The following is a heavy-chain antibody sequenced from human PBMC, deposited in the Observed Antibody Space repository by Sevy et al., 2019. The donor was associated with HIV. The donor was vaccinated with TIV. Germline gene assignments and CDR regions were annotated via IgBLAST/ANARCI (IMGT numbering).Heavy chain of an antibody. V-gene: IGHV3-23*01. CDR1: GFTFSSYA. Sequence: GGSLRLSCAASGFTFSSYAMSWVRQAPGKGLEWVSAISGSGGSTYYTDSVKGRFTISRDNSKNTLYLQMNSLRAEDTAVYYCAKFRRIQLWSPFDYWGQGTLVTVSS. CDR2: ISGSGGST. CDR3: AKFRRIQLWSPFDY. J-gene: IGHJ4*02. D-gene: IGHD5-18*01.